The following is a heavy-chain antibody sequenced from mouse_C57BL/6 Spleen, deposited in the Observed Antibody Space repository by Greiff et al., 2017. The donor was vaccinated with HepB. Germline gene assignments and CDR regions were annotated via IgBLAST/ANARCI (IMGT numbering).Heavy chain of an antibody. CDR2: IRLKSDNYAT. J-gene: IGHJ3*01. CDR1: GFTFSNYW. Sequence: EVKLMESGGGLVQPGGSMKLSCVASGFTFSNYWMNWVRQSPEKGLEWVAQIRLKSDNYATHYAESVKGRFTISRDDSKSSVYLQMNNLRAEDTGIYYCTGSPTGPFAYWGQGTLVTVSA. D-gene: IGHD4-1*01. V-gene: IGHV6-3*01. CDR3: TGSPTGPFAY.